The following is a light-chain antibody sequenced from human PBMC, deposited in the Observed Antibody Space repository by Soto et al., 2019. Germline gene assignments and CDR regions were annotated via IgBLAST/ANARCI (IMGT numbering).Light chain of an antibody. J-gene: IGKJ4*01. V-gene: IGKV1-9*01. Sequence: DIQLTQSPSFLSASVGYRVTITCRASQAISSYLDWYQQKPGKGPKLLIHAASTLQSGVPLRFSGSGSGTEFTLTISSLQPEDFATYYCLQLNSYPLTFGGGTKVDIK. CDR2: AAS. CDR1: QAISSY. CDR3: LQLNSYPLT.